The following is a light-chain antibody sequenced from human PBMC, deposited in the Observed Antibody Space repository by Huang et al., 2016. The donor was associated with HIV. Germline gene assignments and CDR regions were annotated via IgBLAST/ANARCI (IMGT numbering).Light chain of an antibody. V-gene: IGKV4-1*01. Sequence: DIIMSQSPESLTVSPGERATLNCRSRQSVYASSTSKDYMAWFQQKPGQPPKLLLFCASSREVGVPDRFSGSGSGTHFTLTIANLQPEDAAIYYCQQYYSLPQTFGQGTRV. J-gene: IGKJ1*01. CDR2: CAS. CDR3: QQYYSLPQT. CDR1: QSVYASSTSKDY.